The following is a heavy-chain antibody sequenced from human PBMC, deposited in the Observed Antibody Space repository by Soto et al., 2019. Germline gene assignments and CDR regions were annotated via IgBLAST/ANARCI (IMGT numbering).Heavy chain of an antibody. CDR3: ARGSDTTVIEIYYYYYGMDV. CDR2: IRPGDSDT. V-gene: IGHV5-51*01. D-gene: IGHD4-17*01. J-gene: IGHJ6*02. Sequence: GESLKISCQGSGYSFTTYWIGWVRQMPGKGLEWMGIIRPGDSDTRYSPSFQGQVTMTRDTSISTAYMELSRLRSDDTAVYYCARGSDTTVIEIYYYYYGMDVWGQGTTVTVSS. CDR1: GYSFTTYW.